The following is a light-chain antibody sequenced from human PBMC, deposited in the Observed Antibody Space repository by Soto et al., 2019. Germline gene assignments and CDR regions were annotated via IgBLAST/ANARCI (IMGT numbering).Light chain of an antibody. CDR1: RSDVGRYNY. J-gene: IGLJ2*01. CDR2: EVT. Sequence: QSALTQPASVSGSPGQSITISCTGTRSDVGRYNYVSWYRQHPGKAPKLLIYEVTYRPSGVSTRFSASKSGSTASLTISGIQAEDEADYYCSSYSTTSSPHVLFGGGTKLTVL. CDR3: SSYSTTSSPHVL. V-gene: IGLV2-14*01.